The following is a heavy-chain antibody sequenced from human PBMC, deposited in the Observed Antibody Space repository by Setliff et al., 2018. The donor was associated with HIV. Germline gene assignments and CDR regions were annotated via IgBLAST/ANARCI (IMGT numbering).Heavy chain of an antibody. D-gene: IGHD3-10*01. Sequence: SETLSLTCTVSRASIGSNSYFWGWIRQPPGKGLEWIGNSYYTGNTYYNPSLQSRVTISLDPSKHQFSLRLNSVTAADTAVYYCVSGWATLLRGILTTGWFEPWGQGTLVTVSS. CDR2: SYYTGNT. V-gene: IGHV4-39*01. CDR3: VSGWATLLRGILTTGWFEP. CDR1: RASIGSNSYF. J-gene: IGHJ5*02.